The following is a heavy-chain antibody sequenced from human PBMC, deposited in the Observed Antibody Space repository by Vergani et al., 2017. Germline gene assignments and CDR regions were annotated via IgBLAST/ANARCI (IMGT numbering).Heavy chain of an antibody. CDR1: GYTFTAYY. CDR3: ARGFLAYCGGDCPDAFDI. Sequence: QVQLVQSGAEVKKPGASVKVSCTTSGYTFTAYYIHWVRQAPGPGLEWLGWISAYNGNTNYAQKLQGRVTMTTDTSTSTAYMELRSLRSDDTAVYYCARGFLAYCGGDCPDAFDIWGQGTMVTVSS. CDR2: ISAYNGNT. V-gene: IGHV1-18*04. D-gene: IGHD2-21*02. J-gene: IGHJ3*02.